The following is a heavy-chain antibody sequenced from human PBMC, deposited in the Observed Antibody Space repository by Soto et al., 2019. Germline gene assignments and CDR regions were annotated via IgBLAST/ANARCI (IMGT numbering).Heavy chain of an antibody. CDR1: RYTFTSYD. J-gene: IGHJ3*02. CDR3: ATANGGNSWAASDI. D-gene: IGHD2-21*02. V-gene: IGHV1-8*01. CDR2: MNSNSGNT. Sequence: QVQLVQSGAEVKKPGASVKVSCKASRYTFTSYDINWVRESTGHGLAWMGWMNSNSGNTGYAQKFQGRVTMTRNTSTSTAYMELSSLRSEDTAIYYCATANGGNSWAASDIWGQGTMVTVSS.